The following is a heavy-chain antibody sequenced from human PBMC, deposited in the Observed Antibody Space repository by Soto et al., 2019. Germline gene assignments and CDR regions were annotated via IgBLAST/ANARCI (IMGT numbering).Heavy chain of an antibody. V-gene: IGHV3-48*03. D-gene: IGHD3-3*01. Sequence: EVQLEESGGGLVQPGGSLRLSCAASGFTFSSYEMNWVRRVPGKGLQWVSYIGTSETIRYYADSVKGRFTISRDNAKNSLYLQMNSLRAEDTAIYYCARETLTLFGGVRDNVYYGMDVWGPGTTVTVSS. CDR3: ARETLTLFGGVRDNVYYGMDV. CDR1: GFTFSSYE. J-gene: IGHJ6*02. CDR2: IGTSETIR.